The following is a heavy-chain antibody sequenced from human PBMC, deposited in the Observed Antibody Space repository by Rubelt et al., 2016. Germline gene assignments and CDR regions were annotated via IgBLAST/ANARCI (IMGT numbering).Heavy chain of an antibody. Sequence: QVQLQQWGAGLLRPSETLSLTCAIYGGSLSGSYGSWIRPYPGKGLEWIGEINHSGTTNYNPSLKSRVTISVDTSKNQFSLKLSSVTAADTAVYYCASSQVWSSSWSPIDYWGQGTLVTVSS. CDR3: ASSQVWSSSWSPIDY. J-gene: IGHJ4*02. CDR2: INHSGTT. D-gene: IGHD6-13*01. V-gene: IGHV4-34*01. CDR1: GGSLSGSY.